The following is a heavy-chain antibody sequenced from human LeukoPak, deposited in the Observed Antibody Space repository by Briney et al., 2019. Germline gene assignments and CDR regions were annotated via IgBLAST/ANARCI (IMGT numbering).Heavy chain of an antibody. V-gene: IGHV3-23*01. J-gene: IGHJ4*02. D-gene: IGHD3-9*01. CDR3: AKDPYDTPYYFDY. Sequence: PGGSLRLSCAASGFTFSSYAMSWVRQAPGKGLEWVSAISGSGGSTYYADSVKGRLTISRDNSKNTLYLQMNSLRAEDTAVYYCAKDPYDTPYYFDYWGQGTLVTVSS. CDR1: GFTFSSYA. CDR2: ISGSGGST.